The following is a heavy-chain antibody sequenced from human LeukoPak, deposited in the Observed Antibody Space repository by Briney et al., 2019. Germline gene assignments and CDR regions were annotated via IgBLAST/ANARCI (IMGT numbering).Heavy chain of an antibody. D-gene: IGHD2-2*02. CDR2: INHSGST. V-gene: IGHV4-34*01. CDR1: GGSFSGYY. J-gene: IGHJ6*03. CDR3: ARERVGYCSSTSCFTDYYYYYMDV. Sequence: PSETLSLTCAVYGGSFSGYYWSWIRQPPGKGLEWIGEINHSGSTNCNPSLKSRVTISVDTSKNQFSLKLSSVTAADTAVYYCARERVGYCSSTSCFTDYYYYYMDVWGKGTTVTVSS.